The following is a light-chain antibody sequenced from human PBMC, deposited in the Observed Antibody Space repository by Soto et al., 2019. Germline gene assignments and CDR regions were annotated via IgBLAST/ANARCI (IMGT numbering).Light chain of an antibody. V-gene: IGLV2-18*02. Sequence: GISDRFSGSKSGNTASLTISGLQAEDEADYYCSSFTTSDTYVFGSGTKVTIL. CDR3: SSFTTSDTYV. J-gene: IGLJ1*01.